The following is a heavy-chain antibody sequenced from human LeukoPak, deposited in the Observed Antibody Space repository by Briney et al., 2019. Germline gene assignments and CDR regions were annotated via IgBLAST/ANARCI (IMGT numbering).Heavy chain of an antibody. D-gene: IGHD3-22*01. CDR3: VKRAGVGSGSPLNNYFDY. CDR1: GFTFSSYA. J-gene: IGHJ4*02. Sequence: GGALRLSCSASGFTFSSYAMSWVRRAPGKGREWVSAISGSGDTKYFADSLNRRFTISRHNSKNTLYLQMNSLRGEDTAVYFCVKRAGVGSGSPLNNYFDYWGQGTLVTVSS. CDR2: ISGSGDTK. V-gene: IGHV3-23*01.